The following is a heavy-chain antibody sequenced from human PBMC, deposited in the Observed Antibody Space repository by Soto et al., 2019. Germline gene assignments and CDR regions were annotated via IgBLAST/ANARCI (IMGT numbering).Heavy chain of an antibody. J-gene: IGHJ4*02. CDR3: ARQYALHVFDS. D-gene: IGHD2-8*01. V-gene: IGHV4-59*01. CDR1: GGSIRSYY. Sequence: PSETLSLTCTVSGGSIRSYYWSWIRQPPGKGLEWIGYIYYSGSSNYDPSLKSRVTISEDTSKNQVSLKLSSVTAADTAVYYCARQYALHVFDSWGLGTLVTVSS. CDR2: IYYSGSS.